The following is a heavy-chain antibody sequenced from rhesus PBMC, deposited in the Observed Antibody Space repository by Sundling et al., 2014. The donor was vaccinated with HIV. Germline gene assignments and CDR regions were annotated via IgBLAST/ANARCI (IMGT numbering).Heavy chain of an antibody. Sequence: VQLQESGPGLLKPSETLSLTCAVSGVSISGGYGWGWIRQPPGKGLEWIGYISGSSGSTDYNPSLKSRVTISTDTSKKQFSLKLRSVTAADTAVYFCARGYIWTGYYFDYWGQGVLVTVSS. CDR1: GVSISGGYG. D-gene: IGHD3-3*01. CDR2: ISGSSGST. J-gene: IGHJ4*01. CDR3: ARGYIWTGYYFDY. V-gene: IGHV4-127*01.